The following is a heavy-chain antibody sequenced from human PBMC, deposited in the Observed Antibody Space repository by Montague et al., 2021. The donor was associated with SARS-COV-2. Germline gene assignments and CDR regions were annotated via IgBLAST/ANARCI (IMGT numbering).Heavy chain of an antibody. D-gene: IGHD3-9*01. J-gene: IGHJ3*02. V-gene: IGHV2-70*11. CDR2: IDWDDDK. Sequence: PALVKPTQTLTLTCTFSGFSLSTSGMCVSWIRQPPGKALEWLARIDWDDDKYHSTSLKTRLTISKDTSKNQVVLTMTNMDPVDTATYYCARGYYDILTGYLDAFDIWSQGTMVTVSS. CDR3: ARGYYDILTGYLDAFDI. CDR1: GFSLSTSGMC.